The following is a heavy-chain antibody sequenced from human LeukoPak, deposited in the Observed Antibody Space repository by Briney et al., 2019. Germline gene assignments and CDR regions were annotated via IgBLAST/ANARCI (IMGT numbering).Heavy chain of an antibody. D-gene: IGHD5-18*01. CDR3: ARTGDSYGYYYYMDV. CDR2: IIPIFGTA. J-gene: IGHJ6*03. CDR1: GGTFSSYA. Sequence: LVKVSCKASGGTFSSYAISWVRQAPGQGLEWMGRIIPIFGTANYAQKFQGRVTITTDESTSTAYMELSSLRSEDTAVYYCARTGDSYGYYYYMDVWGKGTTVTVSS. V-gene: IGHV1-69*05.